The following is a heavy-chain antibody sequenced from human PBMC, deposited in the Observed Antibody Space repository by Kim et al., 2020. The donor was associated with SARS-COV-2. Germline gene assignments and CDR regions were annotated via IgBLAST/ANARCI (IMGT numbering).Heavy chain of an antibody. J-gene: IGHJ6*02. Sequence: GGSLRLSCAASGFTFDDYAMHWVRQAPGKGLEWVSGISWNSGRIGYADSVKGRFTISRDNAKNSLYLQMNSLRAEDTALYYCAKDAGPGGVVTDYYYYGMDVWGQGTTVTVSS. D-gene: IGHD3-22*01. CDR2: ISWNSGRI. CDR3: AKDAGPGGVVTDYYYYGMDV. V-gene: IGHV3-9*01. CDR1: GFTFDDYA.